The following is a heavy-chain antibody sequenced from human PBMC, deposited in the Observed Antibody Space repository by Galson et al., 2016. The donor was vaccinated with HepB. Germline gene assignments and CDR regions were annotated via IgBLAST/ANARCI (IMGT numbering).Heavy chain of an antibody. V-gene: IGHV1-18*01. D-gene: IGHD2/OR15-2a*01. CDR1: GYTFTSYY. CDR2: ISGYNYLT. Sequence: SVKVSCKASGYTFTSYYITWVRQAPGQGLEWIGWISGYNYLTSYARKFQGRVTMTTDTSTRTAYMELRSLTSDDTALYYCAREYSTIWPPWLFHWGQGTLVTVSS. CDR3: AREYSTIWPPWLFH. J-gene: IGHJ4*02.